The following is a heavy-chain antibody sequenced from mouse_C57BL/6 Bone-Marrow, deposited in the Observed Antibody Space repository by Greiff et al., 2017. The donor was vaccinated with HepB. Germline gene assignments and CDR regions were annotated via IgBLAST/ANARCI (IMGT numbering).Heavy chain of an antibody. CDR1: GFNFKDYY. D-gene: IGHD1-1*01. V-gene: IGHV14-2*01. CDR3: SREYYYDSRWHWYFDD. J-gene: IGHJ1*03. CDR2: IDPEDGET. Sequence: EVQLQQSGAELVKPGASVKLSCTASGFNFKDYYMHWVKQRTEQGLEWIGTIDPEDGETKYAPKFQGQATLTADTSSNTAYLQLSSLTSEDTAVYYSSREYYYDSRWHWYFDDWGTGTTVTVSS.